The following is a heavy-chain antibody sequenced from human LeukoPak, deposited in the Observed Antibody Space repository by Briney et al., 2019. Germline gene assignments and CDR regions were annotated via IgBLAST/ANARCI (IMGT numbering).Heavy chain of an antibody. D-gene: IGHD5-18*01. CDR2: IYYSGGT. J-gene: IGHJ4*02. V-gene: IGHV4-59*01. CDR3: VRDRGYSYDLDY. Sequence: PSETLSLTCTVSGGSISTYYWTWIRQPPGKGLEWIGYIYYSGGTNYNPSLKSRVTISINTSKNQSSLKLSSVTAADTAVYYCVRDRGYSYDLDYWGPGTLVTVSS. CDR1: GGSISTYY.